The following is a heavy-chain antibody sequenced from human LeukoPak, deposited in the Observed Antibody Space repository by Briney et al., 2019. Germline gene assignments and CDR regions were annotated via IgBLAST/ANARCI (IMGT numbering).Heavy chain of an antibody. J-gene: IGHJ4*02. D-gene: IGHD3-22*01. Sequence: GGSLRLSCAASGFTFSSYWMSWVRQAPGKGLEWVAFIRYDGSNKYYADSVKGRFTISRDNSKNTLYLQMNSLRAEDTAVYYCAKLGYYYDSSGRDYWGQGTLVTVSS. V-gene: IGHV3-30*02. CDR1: GFTFSSYW. CDR2: IRYDGSNK. CDR3: AKLGYYYDSSGRDY.